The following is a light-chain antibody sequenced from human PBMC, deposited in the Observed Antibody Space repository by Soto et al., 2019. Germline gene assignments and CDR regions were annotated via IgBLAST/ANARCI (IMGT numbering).Light chain of an antibody. J-gene: IGKJ1*01. V-gene: IGKV3-11*01. Sequence: EIVLTQSPATLSLSPGERATLSCRASQSVSSYLAWFQQKPGQAPRLLIYDASNRATGIPARFSGSWSGTDFTLTIGSLETEDFAVYFCQQRSNWPWTFGQGTKVEIK. CDR2: DAS. CDR3: QQRSNWPWT. CDR1: QSVSSY.